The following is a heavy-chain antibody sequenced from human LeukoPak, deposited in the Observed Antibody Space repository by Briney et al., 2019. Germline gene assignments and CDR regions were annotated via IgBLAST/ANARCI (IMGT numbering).Heavy chain of an antibody. V-gene: IGHV4-31*03. Sequence: SQTLSLTCTVSGGSISSGGYYWSWIRQHPGKGLEWIGYIYYSGSTYYNPSLKSRVTISVDTSKNQFSLKLSSVTAADTAVYYCAREYGAGSTSGYDSGSYWTNHDYWGQGTLVTVSS. CDR2: IYYSGST. J-gene: IGHJ4*02. CDR1: GGSISSGGYY. CDR3: AREYGAGSTSGYDSGSYWTNHDY. D-gene: IGHD1-26*01.